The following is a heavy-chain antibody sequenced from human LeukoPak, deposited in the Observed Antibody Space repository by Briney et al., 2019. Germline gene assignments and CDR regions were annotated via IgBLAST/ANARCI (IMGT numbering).Heavy chain of an antibody. D-gene: IGHD3-10*01. CDR3: ASSNRSGSYYPEFDY. CDR2: IIPIFGTA. J-gene: IGHJ4*02. V-gene: IGHV1-69*13. Sequence: SVKVSCKASGGTFSSYAISWVRQAPGRGLEWMGGIIPIFGTANYAQKFQGRVTITADESTSTAYMELSSLRSEDTAVYYCASSNRSGSYYPEFDYWGQGTLVTVSS. CDR1: GGTFSSYA.